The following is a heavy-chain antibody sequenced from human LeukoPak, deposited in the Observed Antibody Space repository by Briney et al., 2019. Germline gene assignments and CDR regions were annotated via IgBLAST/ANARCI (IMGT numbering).Heavy chain of an antibody. V-gene: IGHV1-2*06. CDR1: GYTFTGYY. D-gene: IGHD3-22*01. J-gene: IGHJ4*02. CDR2: INPNSGGT. CDR3: ARVLRYYYDSSGSPDFDY. Sequence: GASVKVSCKASGYTFTGYYMHWVRQAPGQGLEWKGRINPNSGGTNYAQKFQGRVTMTRDTSISTAYMELSRLRSDDTAVYYCARVLRYYYDSSGSPDFDYWGQGTLVTVSS.